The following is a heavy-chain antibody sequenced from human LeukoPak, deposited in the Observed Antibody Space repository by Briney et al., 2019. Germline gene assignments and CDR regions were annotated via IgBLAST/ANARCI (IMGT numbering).Heavy chain of an antibody. Sequence: ASVKVSCRASGYTFTSYYMHWVRQAPGQGLEWMGIINPSGGSTSYAQKFQGRVTMTRDMSTSTVYMELSSLRSEDTAVYYCARGSSFDYHDSSGYWHYFDYWGQGTLVTVSS. V-gene: IGHV1-46*01. D-gene: IGHD3-22*01. J-gene: IGHJ4*02. CDR3: ARGSSFDYHDSSGYWHYFDY. CDR2: INPSGGST. CDR1: GYTFTSYY.